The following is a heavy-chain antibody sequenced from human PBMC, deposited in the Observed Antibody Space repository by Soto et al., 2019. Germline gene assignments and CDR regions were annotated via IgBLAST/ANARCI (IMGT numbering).Heavy chain of an antibody. CDR3: AAVVTTMISYYYYGMDV. Sequence: EMQLVESGGGLVQPGGSLRLSCAASGFNFRNYEMNWVRQAPGKGLEWLSDISGSGTTIDYADSVKGRFIVSRDNAQNSLYLQMNSLRAEDTAVYYCAAVVTTMISYYYYGMDVWGQGTTVTVS. CDR1: GFNFRNYE. CDR2: ISGSGTTI. V-gene: IGHV3-48*03. J-gene: IGHJ6*02. D-gene: IGHD3-22*01.